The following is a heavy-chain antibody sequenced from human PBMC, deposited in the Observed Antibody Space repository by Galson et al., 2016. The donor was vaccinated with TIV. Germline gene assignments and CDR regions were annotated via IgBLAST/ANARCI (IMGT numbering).Heavy chain of an antibody. CDR1: DFTFNSYV. CDR2: INTNGQTT. CDR3: AREGLARKTWLDY. J-gene: IGHJ4*02. Sequence: SLRLSCAASDFTFNSYVMHWVRQAPGKGLESVSGINTNGQTTYYSNSVRGRFTISRDNSKNTIYLQMGSLSAEDMGVYYCAREGLARKTWLDYWGQGALVTVSS. V-gene: IGHV3-64*01. D-gene: IGHD3/OR15-3a*01.